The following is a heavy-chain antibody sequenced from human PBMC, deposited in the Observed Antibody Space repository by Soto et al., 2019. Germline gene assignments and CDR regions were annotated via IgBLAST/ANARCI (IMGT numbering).Heavy chain of an antibody. J-gene: IGHJ4*02. V-gene: IGHV3-7*05. D-gene: IGHD3-16*02. CDR1: GFTFSSNC. CDR2: IRQDGSEK. CDR3: TRDIDSPGY. Sequence: GGSLRLSWVGSGFTFSSNCMTCVRQAPGKGLEWVGNIRQDGSEKNYVDSVKGRFTISRDNAKNSLYLQMNSLKTEDTAVYYCTRDIDSPGYWGQGTLVTVSS.